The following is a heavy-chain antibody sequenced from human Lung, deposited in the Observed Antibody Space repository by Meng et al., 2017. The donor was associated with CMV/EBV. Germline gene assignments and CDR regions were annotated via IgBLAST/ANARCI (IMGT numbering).Heavy chain of an antibody. D-gene: IGHD3-22*01. CDR3: ARCNYYYDSSGPFGP. Sequence: SVKVSXKAFGYTFGDYFMHWVRQAPGQGLEWMGWINPRSGDTNYAQEFQGRVTMTRDTAISATYMELRRLRPDDTAVYYCARCNYYYDSSGPFGPWGQGTPVTVSS. CDR1: GYTFGDYF. CDR2: INPRSGDT. V-gene: IGHV1-2*02. J-gene: IGHJ5*02.